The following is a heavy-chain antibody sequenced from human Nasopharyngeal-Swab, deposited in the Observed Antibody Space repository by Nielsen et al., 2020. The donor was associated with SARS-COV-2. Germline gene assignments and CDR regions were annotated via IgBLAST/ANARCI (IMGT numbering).Heavy chain of an antibody. D-gene: IGHD2-15*01. CDR2: VFPSGIT. CDR1: DASVSSGNSY. V-gene: IGHV4-61*02. J-gene: IGHJ4*02. CDR3: ARDSGGNSFDN. Sequence: LRLSCAVSDASVSSGNSYWTWIRQPAAKGLEWIGRVFPSGITNYNPSLKSRVTISLDTSKNQFSLKLSSVTAADTAVYYCARDSGGNSFDNWGQGTLVTVSS.